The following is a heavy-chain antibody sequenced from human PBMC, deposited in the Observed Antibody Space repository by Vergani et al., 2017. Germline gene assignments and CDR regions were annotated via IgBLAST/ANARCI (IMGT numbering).Heavy chain of an antibody. CDR1: GGSISSGSYY. CDR2: IYTSGST. V-gene: IGHV4-61*02. Sequence: QVQLQESGPGLVKPSQTLSLTCTVSGGSISSGSYYWSWIRQPAGKGLEWIGRIYTSGSTNYNPSLKSRVTISVDTSKNQFSLKLSSVTAADTAVYYCARRSGARYYYYYMDVWGKGTTVTVSS. D-gene: IGHD1-26*01. CDR3: ARRSGARYYYYYMDV. J-gene: IGHJ6*03.